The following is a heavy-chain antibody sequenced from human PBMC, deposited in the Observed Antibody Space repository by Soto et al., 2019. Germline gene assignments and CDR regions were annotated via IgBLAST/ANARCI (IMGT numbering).Heavy chain of an antibody. D-gene: IGHD5-18*01. CDR3: AREFYSYGPYDAFDI. J-gene: IGHJ3*02. V-gene: IGHV4-59*01. Sequence: LPETLSLTCTVSGGSISSYYWSWIRQPPGKGLEWIGYIYYSGSTNYNPSLKSRVTISVDTSKNQFSLKLSSVTAADTAVYYCAREFYSYGPYDAFDIWGQGTMVTVSS. CDR2: IYYSGST. CDR1: GGSISSYY.